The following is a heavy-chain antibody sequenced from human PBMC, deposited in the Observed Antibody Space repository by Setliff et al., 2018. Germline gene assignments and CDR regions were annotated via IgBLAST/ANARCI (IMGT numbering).Heavy chain of an antibody. CDR2: IKSKTDGGTT. Sequence: PGGSLRLSCAASGFTLSNAWMSWVRQAPGKGLEWVGRIKSKTDGGTTDYAAPVKGRFTISRDDSKNTLYLQMNSLKTEDTAVYYCTTSPISSGWHSNFDYNMDVWGQGTTVTVSS. J-gene: IGHJ6*02. V-gene: IGHV3-15*01. CDR1: GFTLSNAW. D-gene: IGHD6-19*01. CDR3: TTSPISSGWHSNFDYNMDV.